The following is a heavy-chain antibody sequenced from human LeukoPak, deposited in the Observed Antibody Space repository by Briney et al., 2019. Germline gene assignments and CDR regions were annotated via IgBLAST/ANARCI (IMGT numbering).Heavy chain of an antibody. D-gene: IGHD2-2*01. J-gene: IGHJ4*02. CDR3: AKDFSSTSCSYFDY. CDR2: ISGSGGST. V-gene: IGHV3-23*01. Sequence: GGSLRLSCAASGFTFSSYPMSWVRQAPGKGLEWVSAISGSGGSTYYADSVKGRFTISRDNSKNTQYLQMNSQRAEDTAVYYCAKDFSSTSCSYFDYWGQGTLVTVSS. CDR1: GFTFSSYP.